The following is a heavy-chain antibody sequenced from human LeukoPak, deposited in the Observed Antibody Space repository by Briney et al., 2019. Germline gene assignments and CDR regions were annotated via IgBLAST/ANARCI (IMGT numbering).Heavy chain of an antibody. CDR3: ARHRSAHYYGSGNYGTAIDY. J-gene: IGHJ4*02. CDR1: GGSISSSSYY. D-gene: IGHD3-10*01. Sequence: SETLSLTCTVSGGSISSSSYYWGWIRQPPGKGLEWIGSIYYSGSTYYNPSLKSRVTISVDTSKNQFSLKLSSVTAADTAVYYCARHRSAHYYGSGNYGTAIDYWGQGTLVTVSS. V-gene: IGHV4-39*01. CDR2: IYYSGST.